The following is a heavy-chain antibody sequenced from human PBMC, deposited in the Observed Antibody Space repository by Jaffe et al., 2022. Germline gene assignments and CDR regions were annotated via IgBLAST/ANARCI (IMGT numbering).Heavy chain of an antibody. V-gene: IGHV4-59*01. CDR3: ARERRGYSEHYYYMDV. CDR2: IYYSGST. CDR1: GGSISSYY. D-gene: IGHD5-12*01. J-gene: IGHJ6*03. Sequence: QVQLQESGPGLVKPSETLSLTCTVSGGSISSYYWSWIRQPPGKGLEWIGYIYYSGSTNYNPSLKSRVTISVDTSKNQFSLKLSSVTAADTAVYYCARERRGYSEHYYYMDVWGKGTTVTVSS.